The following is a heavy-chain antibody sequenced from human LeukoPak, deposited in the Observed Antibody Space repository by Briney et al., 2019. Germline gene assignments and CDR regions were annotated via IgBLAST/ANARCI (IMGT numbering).Heavy chain of an antibody. Sequence: GGSLRLSCAASGFTFDNYGMSWVGQVPGKGLEWVSSINGNGGSTAYADSVEGRFTISRDNAKNSLYLQMNSLRAEDTAFYYCARHDFWSGFKGGDYWGQGTLVTVSS. CDR2: INGNGGST. J-gene: IGHJ4*02. CDR3: ARHDFWSGFKGGDY. D-gene: IGHD3-3*01. V-gene: IGHV3-20*04. CDR1: GFTFDNYG.